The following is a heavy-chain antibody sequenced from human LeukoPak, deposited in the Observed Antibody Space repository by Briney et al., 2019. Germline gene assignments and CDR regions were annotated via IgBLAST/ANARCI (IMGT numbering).Heavy chain of an antibody. CDR2: IDYSGST. CDR3: ARAVISFGGVIAKGFDC. V-gene: IGHV4-59*01. Sequence: PSETLSLTCTVSGGSFSTYYWSWIRQPPGKGLEWIGYIDYSGSTDYNPSLKSRVTMSLDTSKNQFSLKLSSVTAADTAVYYCARAVISFGGVIAKGFDCWGQGTLVTISS. J-gene: IGHJ4*02. D-gene: IGHD3-16*02. CDR1: GGSFSTYY.